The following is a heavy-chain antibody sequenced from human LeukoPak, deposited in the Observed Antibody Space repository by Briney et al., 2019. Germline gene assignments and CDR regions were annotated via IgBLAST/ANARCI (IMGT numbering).Heavy chain of an antibody. V-gene: IGHV1-2*02. D-gene: IGHD2-8*02. CDR1: GYTFIGYY. J-gene: IGHJ2*01. Sequence: ASVKVSCKASGYTFIGYYMHWVRQAPGQGLEWMGWINPNSSGTNYAEKFQGRVTMTRDTSISTAYMELNRLRSDDTAVYYCAKMRGNTGRQWYFDLWGRGTLVTVSS. CDR3: AKMRGNTGRQWYFDL. CDR2: INPNSSGT.